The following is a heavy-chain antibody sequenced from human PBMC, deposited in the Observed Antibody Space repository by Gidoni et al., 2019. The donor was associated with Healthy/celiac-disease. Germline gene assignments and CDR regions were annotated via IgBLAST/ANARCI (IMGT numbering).Heavy chain of an antibody. J-gene: IGHJ4*02. Sequence: QVQLVQSGAEVKKPGASVRVSCTASGYTFTIYGISGVRQATGQGLEWMGWIRAYNGNTNYAQKLQGRVTMTTDTSTSTAYMELRSLRSDDTAVYYCARGKGIAAAGPTDYWGQGTLVTVSS. D-gene: IGHD6-13*01. V-gene: IGHV1-18*04. CDR2: IRAYNGNT. CDR1: GYTFTIYG. CDR3: ARGKGIAAAGPTDY.